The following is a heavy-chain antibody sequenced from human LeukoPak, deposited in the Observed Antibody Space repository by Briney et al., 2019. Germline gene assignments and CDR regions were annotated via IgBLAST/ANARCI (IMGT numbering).Heavy chain of an antibody. V-gene: IGHV3-23*01. D-gene: IGHD6-13*01. CDR3: AKDRRGPAAGTWYFEP. CDR2: ITASGDTK. Sequence: GGSLRLSCAASGFTFSSNALGWVRQAPGKGLEWVSSITASGDTKYYAGSVKGRFTISRDNSKDTLYLQMNSLRAEDTAVYYCAKDRRGPAAGTWYFEPWGQGNLVTVSS. J-gene: IGHJ4*02. CDR1: GFTFSSNA.